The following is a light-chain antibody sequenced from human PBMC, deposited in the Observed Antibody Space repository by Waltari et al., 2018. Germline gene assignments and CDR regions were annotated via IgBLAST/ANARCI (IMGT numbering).Light chain of an antibody. V-gene: IGKV3-20*01. CDR2: GAS. Sequence: EIVLTQSPGTLSLSVGERATVSCRASESVSRALAWYQQKPGQAPRLLIYGASTRATGIPDRFSGSGSGTYFSLTISRLEPGDFAVYYCQHYLRLPVTFGQGTTVEI. CDR1: ESVSRA. J-gene: IGKJ1*01. CDR3: QHYLRLPVT.